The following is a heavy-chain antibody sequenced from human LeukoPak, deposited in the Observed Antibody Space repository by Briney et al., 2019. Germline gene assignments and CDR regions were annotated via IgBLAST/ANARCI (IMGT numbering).Heavy chain of an antibody. CDR3: ARDRRPPDY. J-gene: IGHJ4*02. CDR1: GFTFSYYW. CDR2: IKQDGSER. Sequence: GGSLRLSCAASGFTFSYYWTNWVRQAPGKGLEWGAIIKQDGSERCYVESVKGRFTISRDNASISLYLEMNSLRAEDTAVYYCARDRRPPDYWGQGTLVTVSS. V-gene: IGHV3-7*05. D-gene: IGHD6-6*01.